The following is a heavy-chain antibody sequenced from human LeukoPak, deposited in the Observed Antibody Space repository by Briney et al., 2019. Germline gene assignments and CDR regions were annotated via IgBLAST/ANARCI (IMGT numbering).Heavy chain of an antibody. D-gene: IGHD6-19*01. CDR2: IRYDGSNK. V-gene: IGHV3-30*02. CDR3: AKDRGALAVAPLGYFDY. Sequence: GGSLRLSCAASGFTFSSYGMHWVRQAPGKGLEWVAFIRYDGSNKYYADSVKGRFTISRDNSKNTLYLQMNSLRAEDTAVYYCAKDRGALAVAPLGYFDYWGQGTLVTVSS. CDR1: GFTFSSYG. J-gene: IGHJ4*02.